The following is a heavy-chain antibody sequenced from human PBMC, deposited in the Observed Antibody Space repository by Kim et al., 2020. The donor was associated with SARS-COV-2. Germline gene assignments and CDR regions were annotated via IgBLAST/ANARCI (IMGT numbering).Heavy chain of an antibody. D-gene: IGHD4-17*01. CDR2: IDPSDSYT. V-gene: IGHV5-10-1*01. CDR1: GYSFTSYW. CDR3: ARHCYGDYPHYYFDY. J-gene: IGHJ4*02. Sequence: GESLKISCKGSGYSFTSYWIGWVRQMPGKGLEWMGRIDPSDSYTNYSPSFQGHVTISADKSISTAYLQWSSLKASDTAMYYCARHCYGDYPHYYFDYWGQGTLVTVSS.